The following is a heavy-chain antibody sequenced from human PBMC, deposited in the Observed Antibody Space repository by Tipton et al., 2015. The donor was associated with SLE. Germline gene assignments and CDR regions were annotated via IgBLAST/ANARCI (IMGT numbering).Heavy chain of an antibody. D-gene: IGHD2/OR15-2a*01. CDR3: VRFRREHQIVRLGGF. Sequence: TLSLTCTVSGASVSSSVYSWGWIRQPPGKGLQWIGAMFYTGSAHYNPSLKGRVAISVDTSKNVFSLNISSVTAADTAIYYCVRFRREHQIVRLGGFWGLGTLVTVSS. CDR1: GASVSSSVYS. J-gene: IGHJ1*01. V-gene: IGHV4-39*07. CDR2: MFYTGSA.